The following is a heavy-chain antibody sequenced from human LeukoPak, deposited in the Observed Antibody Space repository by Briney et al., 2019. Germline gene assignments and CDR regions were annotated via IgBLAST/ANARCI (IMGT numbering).Heavy chain of an antibody. CDR1: GYTFTSYY. CDR2: INPSGGST. J-gene: IGHJ3*02. CDR3: ARVHSNYGGNYVAHSAFDI. D-gene: IGHD4-23*01. V-gene: IGHV1-46*01. Sequence: ASVKVSCKAFGYTFTSYYMHWVRQAPGQGLEWMGIINPSGGSTSYAQKFQGRVTMTRDMSTSTVYMGLSSLRSEDTAVYYCARVHSNYGGNYVAHSAFDIWGQGTMVTVSS.